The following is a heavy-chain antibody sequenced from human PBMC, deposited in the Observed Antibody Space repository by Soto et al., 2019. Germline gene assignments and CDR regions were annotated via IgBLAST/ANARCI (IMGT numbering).Heavy chain of an antibody. Sequence: QVQLVESGGGVVQPGRSLRLSCAASGFTFSHYAMHWVRQAPGKGLEWVALMSYDGSNEYYADSVKGRFTISRDNSKNTLYLQRNSLRAYDTAVYYCAKDGSHNLDYWGQGTLVTVSS. CDR2: MSYDGSNE. J-gene: IGHJ4*02. CDR1: GFTFSHYA. CDR3: AKDGSHNLDY. V-gene: IGHV3-30*18. D-gene: IGHD1-26*01.